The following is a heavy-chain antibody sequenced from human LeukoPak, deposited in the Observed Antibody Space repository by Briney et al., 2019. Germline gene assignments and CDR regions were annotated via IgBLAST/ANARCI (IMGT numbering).Heavy chain of an antibody. V-gene: IGHV4-38-2*02. CDR1: GYSLSSGYY. Sequence: PSETLSLTCTVSGYSLSSGYYWGWIRPPPGKGLEWIGSIYHSGSTYYNPSLKSRVSISVDTSKDQFSLKLSSVTAADTGVYYCAITPPAPPNDYWGQGTLVTVAS. J-gene: IGHJ4*02. CDR2: IYHSGST. D-gene: IGHD1-14*01. CDR3: AITPPAPPNDY.